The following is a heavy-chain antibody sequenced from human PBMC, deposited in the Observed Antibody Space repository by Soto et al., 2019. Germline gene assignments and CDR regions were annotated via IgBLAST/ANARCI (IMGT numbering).Heavy chain of an antibody. D-gene: IGHD1-1*01. J-gene: IGHJ4*02. CDR1: GFTFSSYG. CDR2: ISYDGSNK. Sequence: QVQLVESGGGVVQPGRSLRLSCAASGFTFSSYGMHWVRQAPGKGLEWVAVISYDGSNKYYADSVKGRFIISRDNSKNTLYLQMNSLRAEDTAVYYCARNQLERRSGYDYWGQGTLVTVSS. CDR3: ARNQLERRSGYDY. V-gene: IGHV3-30*03.